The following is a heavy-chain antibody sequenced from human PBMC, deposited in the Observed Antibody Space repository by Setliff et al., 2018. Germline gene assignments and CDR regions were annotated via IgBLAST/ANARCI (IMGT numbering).Heavy chain of an antibody. V-gene: IGHV3-33*01. CDR1: GFTFRNYG. Sequence: GESLKISCAASGFTFRNYGMHWVRQAPGKGPEWVAVIWFDGGNEFYADSVKGRFTISRDNAKNTLYLQMNTLRTEDTAVYYCARDFRGGLLAATHNYNFWSGVKDVWGKGTTVTVSS. D-gene: IGHD3-3*01. CDR2: IWFDGGNE. CDR3: ARDFRGGLLAATHNYNFWSGVKDV. J-gene: IGHJ6*04.